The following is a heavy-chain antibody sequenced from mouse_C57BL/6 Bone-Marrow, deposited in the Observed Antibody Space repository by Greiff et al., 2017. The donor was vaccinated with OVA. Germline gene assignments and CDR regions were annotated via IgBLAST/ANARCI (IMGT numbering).Heavy chain of an antibody. CDR2: ISYDGSN. Sequence: ESGPGLVKPSQSLSLTCSVTGYSITSGYYWNWIRQFPGNKLEWMGYISYDGSNNYNPSLKNRISITRDTSKNQFFLKLNSVTTEDTATYYCARGGLRRRAWFAYWGQGTLVTVSA. D-gene: IGHD2-4*01. CDR1: GYSITSGYY. J-gene: IGHJ3*01. V-gene: IGHV3-6*01. CDR3: ARGGLRRRAWFAY.